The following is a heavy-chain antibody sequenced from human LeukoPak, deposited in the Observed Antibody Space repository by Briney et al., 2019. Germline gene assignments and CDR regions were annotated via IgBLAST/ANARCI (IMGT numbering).Heavy chain of an antibody. CDR1: GFTFSNYA. Sequence: TGGSLRLSCAASGFTFSNYATTWVRQAPGKGLDWVSIITNDSDDTKYADSVRGRFTISRDNSKNTLFLQMNTLRVDDTAVYYCVKGVGPRAPNGRVFEYWGQGALVTVSS. CDR2: ITNDSDDT. V-gene: IGHV3-23*01. CDR3: VKGVGPRAPNGRVFEY. D-gene: IGHD1-26*01. J-gene: IGHJ4*02.